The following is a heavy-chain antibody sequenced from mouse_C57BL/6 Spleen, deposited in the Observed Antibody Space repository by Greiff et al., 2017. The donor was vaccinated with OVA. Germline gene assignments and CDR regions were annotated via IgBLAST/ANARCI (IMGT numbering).Heavy chain of an antibody. D-gene: IGHD1-1*01. CDR1: GYTFTDYE. J-gene: IGHJ2*01. CDR3: TRPTVVAKNYFDY. CDR2: IDPETGGT. V-gene: IGHV1-15*01. Sequence: LVESGAELVRPGASVTLSCKASGYTFTDYEMHWVKQTPVHGLEWIGAIDPETGGTAYNQKFKGKAILTADKSSSTAYMELRSLTSEDSAVYYCTRPTVVAKNYFDYWGQGTTLTVSS.